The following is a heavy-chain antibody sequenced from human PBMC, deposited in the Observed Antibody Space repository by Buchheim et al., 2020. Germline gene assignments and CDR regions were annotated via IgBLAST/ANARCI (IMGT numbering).Heavy chain of an antibody. D-gene: IGHD2-2*01. CDR1: GGSFSGYY. J-gene: IGHJ6*02. CDR2: INHSGST. V-gene: IGHV4-34*01. Sequence: QVQLQQWGAGLLKPSETLSLTCAVYGGSFSGYYWSWIRQPPGKGLEWIGEINHSGSTNYNPSLKSRVTIPVDTSKNQFSLKLSSVTAADTAVYYCARGSYCSSTSCYFSLYYYYGMDVWGQGTT. CDR3: ARGSYCSSTSCYFSLYYYYGMDV.